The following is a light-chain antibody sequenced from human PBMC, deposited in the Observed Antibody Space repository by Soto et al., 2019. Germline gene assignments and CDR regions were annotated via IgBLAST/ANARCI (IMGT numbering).Light chain of an antibody. Sequence: DIVLTQSPGTLSLPPGERAILSCSASQSVSSSHLAWYQQKPGQAPRLLIYGASSRSTGIPDRFSGSGSGTVFDLTISRLEPGDFALYYCQQYGVSPPALTFGGGTKLEIK. V-gene: IGKV3-20*01. CDR3: QQYGVSPPALT. CDR1: QSVSSSH. CDR2: GAS. J-gene: IGKJ4*01.